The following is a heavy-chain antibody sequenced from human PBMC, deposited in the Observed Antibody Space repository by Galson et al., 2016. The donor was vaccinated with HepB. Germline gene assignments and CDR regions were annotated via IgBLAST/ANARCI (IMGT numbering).Heavy chain of an antibody. CDR1: GFTFTSYT. J-gene: IGHJ4*02. CDR2: IAYDGSNT. V-gene: IGHV3-30-3*01. D-gene: IGHD2-21*02. CDR3: ARDNYVRLAYCGGDCYFSVY. Sequence: SLRLSCAASGFTFTSYTMHWVRQAPGKGLEWVAVIAYDGSNTYYADTVQGRFTISRDKSKNTLYLRMNSLRTEDTAAYYCARDNYVRLAYCGGDCYFSVYWGQGTRVTFS.